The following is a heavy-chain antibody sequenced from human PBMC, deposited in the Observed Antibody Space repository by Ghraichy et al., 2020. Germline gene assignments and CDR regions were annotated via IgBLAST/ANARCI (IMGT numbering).Heavy chain of an antibody. V-gene: IGHV2-5*02. CDR3: AHWLGNRNYFTLFGWFDP. CDR1: GFSLSTSGVD. D-gene: IGHD1-7*01. Sequence: SGPTLVKPTQTLTLTCDFSGFSLSTSGVDVGWIRQPPGKALEWLALIYWDDDKRFSPSLKSRLTITKDTSKNQVVLTMTNMDPVDTATYYCAHWLGNRNYFTLFGWFDPWGQGTLVTVSS. CDR2: IYWDDDK. J-gene: IGHJ5*02.